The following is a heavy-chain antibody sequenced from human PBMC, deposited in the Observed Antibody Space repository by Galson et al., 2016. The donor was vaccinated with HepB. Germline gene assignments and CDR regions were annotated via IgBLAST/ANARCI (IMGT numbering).Heavy chain of an antibody. CDR2: IWHDGSHK. V-gene: IGHV3-33*01. Sequence: SLRLSCAASGFIFYNYGMHWVRQAPGKGLEWVAVIWHDGSHKFYGDSVKGRFNISRDDSRKTVYLQMSSLRAEDTATYYCARDSTVSCGSDCYLDHWGQGMLATVSS. J-gene: IGHJ4*02. CDR1: GFIFYNYG. D-gene: IGHD2-21*02. CDR3: ARDSTVSCGSDCYLDH.